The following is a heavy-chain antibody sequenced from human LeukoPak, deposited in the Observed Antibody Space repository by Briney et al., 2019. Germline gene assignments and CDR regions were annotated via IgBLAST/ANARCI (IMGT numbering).Heavy chain of an antibody. J-gene: IGHJ3*02. CDR1: GFTFSSYA. V-gene: IGHV3-23*01. Sequence: PGGSLRLSCAASGFTFSSYAMSWVRQAPGKGLEWVSAISGSGGSTYYADSVKGRFTISRDNSKNTLYLQMNSLRAEDTAVYYCAEDSSGWFVYQKHHDAFDIWGQGTMVTVSS. D-gene: IGHD6-19*01. CDR2: ISGSGGST. CDR3: AEDSSGWFVYQKHHDAFDI.